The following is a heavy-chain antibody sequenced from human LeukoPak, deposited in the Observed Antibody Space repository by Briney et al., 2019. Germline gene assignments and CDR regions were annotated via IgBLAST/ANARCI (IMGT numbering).Heavy chain of an antibody. CDR3: AKDLQSGYSFHYFDY. Sequence: PGGSLRLSCAASGFTFSSYAMSWVRQAPGKGLEWVSAISGSGGSTYYADSVKGRFTISRDNSKNTLFLQMNSLRAEDTAVYFCAKDLQSGYSFHYFDYWGQGTLVTVSS. D-gene: IGHD2/OR15-2a*01. J-gene: IGHJ4*02. V-gene: IGHV3-23*01. CDR1: GFTFSSYA. CDR2: ISGSGGST.